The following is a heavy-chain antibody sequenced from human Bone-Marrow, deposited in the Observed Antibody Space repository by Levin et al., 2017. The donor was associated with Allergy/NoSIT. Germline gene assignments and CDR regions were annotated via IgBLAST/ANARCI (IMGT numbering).Heavy chain of an antibody. CDR3: ARTSVVVITQYYFDY. V-gene: IGHV1-69*13. CDR1: GGTFSSYA. Sequence: PAASVKVSCKASGGTFSSYAISWVRQAPGQGLEWMGGIIPIFGTANYAQKFQGRVTITADESTSTAYMELSSLRSEDTAVYYCARTSVVVITQYYFDYWGQGTLVTVSS. CDR2: IIPIFGTA. J-gene: IGHJ4*02. D-gene: IGHD3-22*01.